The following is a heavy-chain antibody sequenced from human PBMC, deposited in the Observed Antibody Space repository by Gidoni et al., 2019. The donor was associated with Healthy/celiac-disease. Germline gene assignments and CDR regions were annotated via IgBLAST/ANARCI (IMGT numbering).Heavy chain of an antibody. CDR3: ARGRGGDLGIYYYYYMDV. J-gene: IGHJ6*03. D-gene: IGHD2-21*02. V-gene: IGHV4-39*01. Sequence: QLQLQESGPGLVKPSETLSLTCTVSGGSISSSSYYWGWIRQPPGKGLEWIGSIYYSGSTYYNPSLKSRVTISVDTSKNQFSLKLSSVTAADTAVYYCARGRGGDLGIYYYYYMDVWGKGTTVTVSS. CDR2: IYYSGST. CDR1: GGSISSSSYY.